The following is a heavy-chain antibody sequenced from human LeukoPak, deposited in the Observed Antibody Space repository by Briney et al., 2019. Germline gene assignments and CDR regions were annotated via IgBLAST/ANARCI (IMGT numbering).Heavy chain of an antibody. D-gene: IGHD3-10*01. J-gene: IGHJ4*02. Sequence: PGRSLRLSCTASGFTFGDYAMSWVRQAPGKGPEWVAEIKQDGSETYYVDSVKGRFTITRDNAKNSLDLQMNSLRAEDTAVYYCARDYYGLGSHDYWGQGTLVTVSS. CDR3: ARDYYGLGSHDY. CDR1: GFTFGDYA. CDR2: IKQDGSET. V-gene: IGHV3-7*04.